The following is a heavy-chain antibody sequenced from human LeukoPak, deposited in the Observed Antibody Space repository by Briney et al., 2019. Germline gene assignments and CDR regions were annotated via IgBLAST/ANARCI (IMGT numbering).Heavy chain of an antibody. CDR3: ASRDGYNSFDY. CDR1: GYIFTSYW. J-gene: IGHJ4*02. V-gene: IGHV5-51*01. CDR2: IYPGDSDT. D-gene: IGHD5-24*01. Sequence: GESLKISCKASGYIFTSYWIGWVRQMPGKGLEWMGIIYPGDSDTRYSPSFQGQVTISADKSSSTAYLQWSSLKASDTAMYYCASRDGYNSFDYWGQGTMVTVSS.